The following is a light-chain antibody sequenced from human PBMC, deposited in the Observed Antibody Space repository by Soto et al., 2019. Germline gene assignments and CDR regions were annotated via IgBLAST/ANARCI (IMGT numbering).Light chain of an antibody. J-gene: IGKJ2*01. Sequence: IHLTQSPSSLSASVVDRVTITCRASQGISSYLGWYQQKPGKAPNLLIYDASTLHSGVPSRFSGGGSGTEFSLTISSLQPEDFATYYCHQSHTFPFAFGQGTKV. CDR2: DAS. CDR1: QGISSY. CDR3: HQSHTFPFA. V-gene: IGKV1-9*01.